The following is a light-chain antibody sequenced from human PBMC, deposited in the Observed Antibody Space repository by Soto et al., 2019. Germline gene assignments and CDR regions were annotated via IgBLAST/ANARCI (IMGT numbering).Light chain of an antibody. CDR2: FGS. CDR1: QSLLHSNGYTY. Sequence: DIVLTQSPLSLSVTPGEPASISCRSSQSLLHSNGYTYLEWYLQKPRQSPQLLIYFGSTRAYGVSDRFTGSGSGTDFTLNISRVEAEDVGVYYCMQSLQTPELTFGGGTKVEIK. J-gene: IGKJ4*01. V-gene: IGKV2-28*01. CDR3: MQSLQTPELT.